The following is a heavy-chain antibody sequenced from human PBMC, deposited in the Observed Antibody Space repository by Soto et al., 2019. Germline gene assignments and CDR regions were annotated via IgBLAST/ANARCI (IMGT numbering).Heavy chain of an antibody. V-gene: IGHV3-74*01. CDR3: ARSSSWYSYDAFDI. Sequence: EVQLVESGGGSVQPGGSLRLSCAASGFTFSSYWMHWVRQGPGKGLVWVSRINSDGRRTSYADSVKGRFTIFRDNAKNTLYLQMNSLRAEDTAVYYCARSSSWYSYDAFDIWGQGTMVTVSS. D-gene: IGHD6-13*01. CDR1: GFTFSSYW. CDR2: INSDGRRT. J-gene: IGHJ3*02.